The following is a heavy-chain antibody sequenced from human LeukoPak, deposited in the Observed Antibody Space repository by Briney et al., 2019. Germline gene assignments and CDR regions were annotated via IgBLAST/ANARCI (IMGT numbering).Heavy chain of an antibody. CDR2: VYYTGST. V-gene: IGHV4-39*07. CDR3: ARTRCTSISCLAHDAFDI. Sequence: SETLSLTCTVSGGSISSSTYFWGWIRQPPGKGLEYIGSVYYTGSTYYNPSLKSRVTISVDTSRNQFSLKLTSVTAADSAVYYCARTRCTSISCLAHDAFDIWGQGTMVTVSS. J-gene: IGHJ3*02. CDR1: GGSISSSTYF. D-gene: IGHD2-2*01.